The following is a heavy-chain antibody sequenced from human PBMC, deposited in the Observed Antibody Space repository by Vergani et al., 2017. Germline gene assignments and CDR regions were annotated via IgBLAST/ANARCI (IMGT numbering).Heavy chain of an antibody. Sequence: QVQLQQWGAGLLKPSETLSLTCAVYGGSFSGYYWSWIRQPPGKGLEWIGEINHSGSTNYNPSLKSRVTISVDTSKNQFSLKLSSVTAADTAVYYCARVEXRFYLVVVPAAIADMDVWGKGTTVTVSS. D-gene: IGHD2-2*01. CDR3: ARVEXRFYLVVVPAAIADMDV. CDR2: INHSGST. V-gene: IGHV4-34*01. J-gene: IGHJ6*03. CDR1: GGSFSGYY.